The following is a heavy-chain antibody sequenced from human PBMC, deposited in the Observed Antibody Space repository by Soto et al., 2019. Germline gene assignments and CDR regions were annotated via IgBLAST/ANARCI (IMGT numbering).Heavy chain of an antibody. J-gene: IGHJ5*02. V-gene: IGHV4-59*01. CDR1: GGSISSYY. CDR2: IYYSGST. D-gene: IGHD3-10*01. Sequence: PSETLSLTCTVSGGSISSYYWSWIRQPPGKGLEWIGYIYYSGSTNYNPSLKSRVTISVDTSKNQFSLKLSSVTAADTAVYYCARVLPRITMVRGVISWFDPLGQGTLVTVSS. CDR3: ARVLPRITMVRGVISWFDP.